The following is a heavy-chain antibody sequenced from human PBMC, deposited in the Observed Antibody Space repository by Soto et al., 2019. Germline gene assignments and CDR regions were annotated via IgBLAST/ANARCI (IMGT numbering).Heavy chain of an antibody. CDR1: GDSVSSNSAA. D-gene: IGHD3-10*01. J-gene: IGHJ5*02. Sequence: SQTLSLTCVISGDSVSSNSAAWNWIRQSPSRGVEWLGRTYYRSKWYNDYAVSVKSRITINPDTSKNQFSLQLNSVTPEDTAVYYCERNQRVRGVISWFAPGGEGTLVTVPS. CDR2: TYYRSKWYN. CDR3: ERNQRVRGVISWFAP. V-gene: IGHV6-1*01.